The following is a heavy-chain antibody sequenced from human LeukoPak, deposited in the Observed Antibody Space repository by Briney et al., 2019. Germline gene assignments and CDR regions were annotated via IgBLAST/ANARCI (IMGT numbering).Heavy chain of an antibody. Sequence: AETLSLTCTVSGCSISSYYWSWIRQPPGKGLEWIGYIYYSGSTNYNPSLKSRFTISVDTSKNQFSLKLSPVTAADTAVYYCARHLFPGQSWFDPWGQGTLVTVSS. J-gene: IGHJ5*02. V-gene: IGHV4-59*08. CDR1: GCSISSYY. D-gene: IGHD1-1*01. CDR2: IYYSGST. CDR3: ARHLFPGQSWFDP.